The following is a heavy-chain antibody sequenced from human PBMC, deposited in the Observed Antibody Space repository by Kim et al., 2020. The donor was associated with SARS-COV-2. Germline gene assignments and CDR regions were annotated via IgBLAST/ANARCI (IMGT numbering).Heavy chain of an antibody. V-gene: IGHV4-39*01. J-gene: IGHJ5*01. CDR3: ASTYLATPMGGGS. D-gene: IGHD5-18*01. CDR2: IYYRGST. Sequence: SETLSLTCTVSGGSISSSSYYWGWIRQPPGKGLEWIGSIYYRGSTYYNPSLKSRVTISVDNTKNQFSLKLTSVTAADTAVYYFASTYLATPMGGGSWA. CDR1: GGSISSSSYY.